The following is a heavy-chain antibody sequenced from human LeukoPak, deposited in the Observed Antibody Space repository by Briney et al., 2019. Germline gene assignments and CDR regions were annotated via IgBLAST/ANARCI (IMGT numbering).Heavy chain of an antibody. Sequence: SETLSLTCTVSGVSISSYYWGWIRQPPGKGLEWIGYMYHSGSTNYNPSLKSRVTISVDTSKNQFSLKLSSVTAADTAVYYCARDVYYYGSGDHYFDYWGQGTLVTVSS. CDR3: ARDVYYYGSGDHYFDY. J-gene: IGHJ4*02. CDR2: MYHSGST. D-gene: IGHD3-10*01. CDR1: GVSISSYY. V-gene: IGHV4-59*01.